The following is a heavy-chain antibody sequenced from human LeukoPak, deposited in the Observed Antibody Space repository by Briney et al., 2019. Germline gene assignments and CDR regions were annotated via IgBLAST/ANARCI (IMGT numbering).Heavy chain of an antibody. D-gene: IGHD6-19*01. CDR2: ISGSGGST. J-gene: IGHJ4*02. Sequence: GGSLRLSCAASGFTFSSFAMSWVRQPPGKGLEWVSAISGSGGSTYYADSVKGRFTISRDNSKNTLYLQMNSLRAEDTAVYYCAKQAYSSGWWLDYWGQGTLVTVSS. V-gene: IGHV3-23*01. CDR3: AKQAYSSGWWLDY. CDR1: GFTFSSFA.